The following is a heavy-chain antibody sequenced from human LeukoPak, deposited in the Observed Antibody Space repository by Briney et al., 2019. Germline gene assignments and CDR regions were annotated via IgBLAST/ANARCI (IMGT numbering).Heavy chain of an antibody. D-gene: IGHD5-24*01. J-gene: IGHJ4*02. Sequence: PSEPLSLPCAVYGGSFSGYYWRWTRHPPGKALEWSGEINHSGSTHYNAPLKSRVTISVVTSKDQFSMKLSSVTAADAAVYYCARVNRGGYKYFGYFDYWGQGTLVTVSS. CDR2: INHSGST. CDR1: GGSFSGYY. CDR3: ARVNRGGYKYFGYFDY. V-gene: IGHV4-34*01.